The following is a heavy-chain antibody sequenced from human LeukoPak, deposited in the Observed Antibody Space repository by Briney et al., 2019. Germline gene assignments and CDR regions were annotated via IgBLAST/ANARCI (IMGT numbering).Heavy chain of an antibody. V-gene: IGHV1-2*02. D-gene: IGHD3-22*01. CDR3: ARDSYSYDSSGYSGWFDP. CDR1: GYTFTGYY. J-gene: IGHJ5*02. Sequence: ASVKVSCKASGYTFTGYYMHWVRQAPGQGLEWMGWINPNSGGTNYAQKFQGRVTMTRDTSISTAYMELSRLRSDDTAVYYCARDSYSYDSSGYSGWFDPWGQGTLVTVSS. CDR2: INPNSGGT.